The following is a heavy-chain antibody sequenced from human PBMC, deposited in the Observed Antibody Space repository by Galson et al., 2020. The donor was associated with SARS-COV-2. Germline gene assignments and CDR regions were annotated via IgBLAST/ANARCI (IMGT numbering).Heavy chain of an antibody. J-gene: IGHJ3*02. CDR3: AIDHWTGTHDDAFDI. V-gene: IGHV4-39*07. CDR1: GGSMSSSSYY. CDR2: IYYSGST. Sequence: SETLSLTCTVSGGSMSSSSYYWGWIRQPPGQGLEWIGSIYYSGSTDYNPSLNSRVTISVDTSKKQFSLTLSSVTAADTAVYYCAIDHWTGTHDDAFDIWGQGTMVTVSS. D-gene: IGHD1-1*01.